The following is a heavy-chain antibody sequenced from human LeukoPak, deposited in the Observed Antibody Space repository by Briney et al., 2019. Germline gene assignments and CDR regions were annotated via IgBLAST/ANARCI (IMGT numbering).Heavy chain of an antibody. CDR3: ARRAQYYYGSGSYGMDV. CDR2: XXXYNGNT. Sequence: AASVKVSCKASGYTFTSYXXXXXXQAPGQGXXXXXXXXXYNGNTNYAQKLQGXXXMTTDTPTSTAYMELRSLRSDDTAVYYCARRAQYYYGSGSYGMDVWGQGTTVTVSS. CDR1: GYTFTSYX. D-gene: IGHD3-10*01. V-gene: IGHV1-18*01. J-gene: IGHJ6*02.